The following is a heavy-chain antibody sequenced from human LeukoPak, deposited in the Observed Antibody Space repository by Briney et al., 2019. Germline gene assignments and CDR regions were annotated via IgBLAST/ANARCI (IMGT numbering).Heavy chain of an antibody. CDR3: AKDRSMVRGYDAFDI. V-gene: IGHV3-9*01. D-gene: IGHD3-10*01. Sequence: GGSLRLSCAASGFTFDDYAMHWVRQAPGKGLEWVSGISWNSGSIGYADSVKGRFTISRDNAKNSLYLQMNSLRAEDTALYYXAKDRSMVRGYDAFDIWGQGTMVTVSS. CDR2: ISWNSGSI. J-gene: IGHJ3*02. CDR1: GFTFDDYA.